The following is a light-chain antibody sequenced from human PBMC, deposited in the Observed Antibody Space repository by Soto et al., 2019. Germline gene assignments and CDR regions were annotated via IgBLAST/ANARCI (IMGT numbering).Light chain of an antibody. J-gene: IGLJ2*01. V-gene: IGLV2-23*02. CDR1: GSDVGSYNL. CDR3: SSYAGRETYVL. CDR2: EVN. Sequence: QSALTQPASVSGSPGKSITISCTGTGSDVGSYNLVSWYQQHPGKAPKLIIFEVNKWPSGVSHRFSGSKSGNTASLTISGLQAEDEAEYYCSSYAGRETYVLFGGGTKVTVL.